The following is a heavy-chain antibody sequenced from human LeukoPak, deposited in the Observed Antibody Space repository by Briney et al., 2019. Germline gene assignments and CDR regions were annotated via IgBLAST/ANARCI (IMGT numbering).Heavy chain of an antibody. V-gene: IGHV4-39*01. CDR2: MSYSGIT. J-gene: IGHJ4*02. CDR1: GGSISDSSFY. Sequence: SETLSLTCGVTGGSISDSSFYWGWVRQAPGKGLDWIGSMSYSGITFYNPSLKSRVIISADTSKNQFSLRLTSVTAADTAVYYCANRGIYGYFNYWGQGTLVTVSS. CDR3: ANRGIYGYFNY. D-gene: IGHD3-10*01.